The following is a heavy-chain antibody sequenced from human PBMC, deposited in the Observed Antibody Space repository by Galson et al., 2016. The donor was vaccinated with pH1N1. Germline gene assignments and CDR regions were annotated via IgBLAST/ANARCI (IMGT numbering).Heavy chain of an antibody. Sequence: SLRLSCAASGFTFSSYWMSWVRQAPGKGLEWVANIKQDGSEKHYVDSVEGRFTISKDNAKNSLYLQMNSLRAEDTAIYYCARDHQQSLDYWGQGTLVTVSS. V-gene: IGHV3-7*01. CDR2: IKQDGSEK. J-gene: IGHJ4*02. D-gene: IGHD4-11*01. CDR3: ARDHQQSLDY. CDR1: GFTFSSYW.